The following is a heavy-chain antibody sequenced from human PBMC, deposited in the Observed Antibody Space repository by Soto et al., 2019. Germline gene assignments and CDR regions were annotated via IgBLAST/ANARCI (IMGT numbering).Heavy chain of an antibody. V-gene: IGHV4-4*02. J-gene: IGHJ5*02. Sequence: SETLSLTCAVSGGSISSTNWWSWARQAPGKRLEWIGEIYHSGSTNYNPSLNSRVTISVDKSKNQFSLKLSSVTAADTAVYYCARVVRSGSYSWFDPWGQGTLVTVSS. CDR2: IYHSGST. D-gene: IGHD1-26*01. CDR3: ARVVRSGSYSWFDP. CDR1: GGSISSTNW.